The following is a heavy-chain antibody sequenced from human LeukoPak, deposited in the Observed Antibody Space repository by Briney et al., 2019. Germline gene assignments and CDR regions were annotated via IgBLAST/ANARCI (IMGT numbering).Heavy chain of an antibody. CDR1: GFTFSSYS. Sequence: GGSLRLSCAASGFTFSSYSMNWVRQAPGKGLEWVSYISSSSSTIYYADSVKGRFTISRDNAKNSLYLQMNSLRAEDTAVYYCARATTANAFDIWGQGTMVTVSS. CDR2: ISSSSSTI. J-gene: IGHJ3*02. D-gene: IGHD1-26*01. CDR3: ARATTANAFDI. V-gene: IGHV3-48*04.